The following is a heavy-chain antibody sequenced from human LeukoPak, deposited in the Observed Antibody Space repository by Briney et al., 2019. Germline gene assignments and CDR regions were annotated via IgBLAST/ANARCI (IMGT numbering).Heavy chain of an antibody. V-gene: IGHV4-39*01. CDR3: ARRQYTSGYDY. Sequence: SETLSLTCTVSGGSISSSSYYWGWIRQPPGKGLEWIGSISYSGTTYYNPSLKSRATISADTSKNQFSLKLSSVTAADTAVYFCARRQYTSGYDYWGQGILVTDSS. D-gene: IGHD5-18*01. CDR2: ISYSGTT. J-gene: IGHJ4*02. CDR1: GGSISSSSYY.